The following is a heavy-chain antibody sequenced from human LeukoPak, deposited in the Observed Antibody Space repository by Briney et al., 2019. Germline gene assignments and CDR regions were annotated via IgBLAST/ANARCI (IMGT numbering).Heavy chain of an antibody. CDR1: GYTFTSYG. D-gene: IGHD2-15*01. CDR2: ISAYNGNI. J-gene: IGHJ4*02. V-gene: IGHV1-18*01. CDR3: ARNALGYCSGGSCTEFDY. Sequence: ASVKVSCKASGYTFTSYGISWVRQAPGQGLEWMGWISAYNGNIKYGRKLQGRATMTTDTSTNTAYMELRSLRSDDTAVYYCARNALGYCSGGSCTEFDYWGQGTLVTVSS.